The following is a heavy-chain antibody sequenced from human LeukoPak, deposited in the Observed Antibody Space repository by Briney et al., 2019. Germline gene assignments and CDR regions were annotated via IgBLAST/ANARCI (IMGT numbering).Heavy chain of an antibody. V-gene: IGHV3-53*01. J-gene: IGHJ3*02. CDR1: GFTVSSNY. CDR2: IYSGGST. D-gene: IGHD6-19*01. CDR3: ARDAYELYSSGWYDI. Sequence: PGRSLRLSCAASGFTVSSNYMSWVRQAPGKGLEWVSVIYSGGSTYYADSVKGRFTISRDNSKNTLYLQMNSLRAEDTAVYYCARDAYELYSSGWYDIWGQGTMVTVSS.